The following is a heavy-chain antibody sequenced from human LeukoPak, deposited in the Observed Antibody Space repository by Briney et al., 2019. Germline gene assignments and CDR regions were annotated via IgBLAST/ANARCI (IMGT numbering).Heavy chain of an antibody. Sequence: GASVKVSCKASGYTFTSYDINWVRQATGQGLEWMGWMNPNSGNTGYAQKFQGRVTMTRNTSISTAYMELSSLRSEDTAVYYCARGTSCYRNRRYYYMDVWGKGTTVTVSS. D-gene: IGHD2-2*02. V-gene: IGHV1-8*01. CDR1: GYTFTSYD. J-gene: IGHJ6*03. CDR3: ARGTSCYRNRRYYYMDV. CDR2: MNPNSGNT.